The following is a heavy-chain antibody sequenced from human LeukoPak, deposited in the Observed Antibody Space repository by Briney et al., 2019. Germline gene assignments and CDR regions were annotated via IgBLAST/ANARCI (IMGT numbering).Heavy chain of an antibody. D-gene: IGHD3-10*01. Sequence: PSQTLSLTCTVSGGSISSGGYYWSWIRQPPGKGLEWIGYIYHSGSTYYNPSLKSRVTISVDRSKNQFSLKLSSVTAADTAVYYCARDPGSGSSTLYYYYYGMDVWGQGTTVTVSS. J-gene: IGHJ6*02. V-gene: IGHV4-30-2*01. CDR1: GGSISSGGYY. CDR2: IYHSGST. CDR3: ARDPGSGSSTLYYYYYGMDV.